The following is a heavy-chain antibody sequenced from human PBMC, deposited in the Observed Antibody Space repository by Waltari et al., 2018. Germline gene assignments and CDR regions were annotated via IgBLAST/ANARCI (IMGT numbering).Heavy chain of an antibody. J-gene: IGHJ5*02. CDR2: IYYTGST. Sequence: QVQLQESGPSLPTRSETLSVVGTVSGGPSSGFYCSWVRQPPGKGLDWVGYIYYTGSTNFNPSLKSRVTMSVDTSKNQFSLKLSSVTAADTAFYYCARGGGGDWEWFDPGGQGTLVTVSS. CDR3: ARGGGGDWEWFDP. CDR1: GGPSSGFY. D-gene: IGHD2-21*02. V-gene: IGHV4-59*01.